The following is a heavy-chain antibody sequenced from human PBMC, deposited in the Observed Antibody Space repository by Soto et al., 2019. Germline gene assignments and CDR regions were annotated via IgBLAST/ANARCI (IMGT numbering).Heavy chain of an antibody. CDR3: ASAFVWLRGACMDV. J-gene: IGHJ6*02. Sequence: QVQLQESGPGLVKPSGTLSLTCAVSGGSISSSNWWSWVRQPPGKGLEWIGEIYHSGSTNYNPSLKSLVTIAVAKSQNPFSLKLSPVTAADTAVYYCASAFVWLRGACMDVWGQGTTVTVSS. D-gene: IGHD6-19*01. CDR1: GGSISSSNW. V-gene: IGHV4-4*02. CDR2: IYHSGST.